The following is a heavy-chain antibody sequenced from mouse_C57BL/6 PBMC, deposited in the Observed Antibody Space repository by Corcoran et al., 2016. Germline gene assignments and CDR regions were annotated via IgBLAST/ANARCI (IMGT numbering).Heavy chain of an antibody. Sequence: QIQLVQSGTELKKHGETVKISCKASGYTLKTYGMRWVKQAPGKGLTWMGWINTYSGVPTYADDFKGRFAFSFETSASTAYLQINNLKNEYTATAFYAMYSGYYYDYWGQGTTLTVSS. CDR1: GYTLKTYG. CDR2: INTYSGVP. J-gene: IGHJ2*01. D-gene: IGHD1-3*01. CDR3: AMYSGYYYDY. V-gene: IGHV9-3*01.